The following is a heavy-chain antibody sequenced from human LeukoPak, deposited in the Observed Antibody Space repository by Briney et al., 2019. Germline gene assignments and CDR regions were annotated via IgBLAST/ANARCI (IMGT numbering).Heavy chain of an antibody. D-gene: IGHD4-17*01. CDR1: ELTFSTYA. V-gene: IGHV3-7*01. CDR2: IKEDGSKK. J-gene: IGHJ4*02. Sequence: GGSLRLSCVASELTFSTYAMTWVRQAPGKGLEWVANIKEDGSKKSYVDSLKGRFTISRDNAKNSLYLQMDSLRAEDTAVYYCALGGWDYAPQSSSDFDYWGQGTLVTVSS. CDR3: ALGGWDYAPQSSSDFDY.